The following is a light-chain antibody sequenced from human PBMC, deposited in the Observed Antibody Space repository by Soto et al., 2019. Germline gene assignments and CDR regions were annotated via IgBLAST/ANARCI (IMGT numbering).Light chain of an antibody. Sequence: SPGERATLSCRASQSVSSYLAWYQQKPGQAPRLLIYDASNRATGIPARFSGSGSGTDFTLTISSLEPEDFAVYYCQQRSNWLTFGGGTKVDI. J-gene: IGKJ4*01. CDR1: QSVSSY. CDR2: DAS. V-gene: IGKV3-11*01. CDR3: QQRSNWLT.